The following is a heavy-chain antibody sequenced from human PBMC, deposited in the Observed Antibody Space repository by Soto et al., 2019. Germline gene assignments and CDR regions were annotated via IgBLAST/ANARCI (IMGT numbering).Heavy chain of an antibody. V-gene: IGHV4-59*01. CDR3: ARGMGTGGNWFDP. CDR2: IHHSGRT. Sequence: PETLSLTCPRSGRSISSYYSRWGRQPPGKRLEYIGYIHHSGRTTYNPFLKSRVTISVDTSKNQFSLKLSSVTAADTAVYYCARGMGTGGNWFDPWGQGTLVTVSS. CDR1: GRSISSYY. D-gene: IGHD1-1*01. J-gene: IGHJ5*02.